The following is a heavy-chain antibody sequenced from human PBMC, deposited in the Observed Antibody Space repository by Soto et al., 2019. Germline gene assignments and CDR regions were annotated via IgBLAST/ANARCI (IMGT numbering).Heavy chain of an antibody. CDR2: MNPNNGNA. CDR1: GFSFITYD. CDR3: ARRKERSGPYYLDL. J-gene: IGHJ4*02. D-gene: IGHD6-25*01. Sequence: ASVKFYCEACGFSFITYDFSVVRQAAGQGLEWMGWMNPNNGNAGFAQKFRGRINMTRNTSISTAYLELSSLRSDDSAVYFCARRKERSGPYYLDLWGQGTQVTVSS. V-gene: IGHV1-8*01.